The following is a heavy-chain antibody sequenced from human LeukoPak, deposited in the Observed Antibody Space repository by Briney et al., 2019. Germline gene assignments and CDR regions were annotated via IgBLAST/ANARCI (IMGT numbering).Heavy chain of an antibody. Sequence: GGSLRLSCAASGFTFSTYSMNWVRQAPGKGLEWVSSITSSSSYIKYADSVKGRFTISRDNAKNSLYLQMNSLRAEDTAVYYCARVKAGATIENFYYYYMDVWGKGTTVTVSS. D-gene: IGHD1-26*01. CDR1: GFTFSTYS. J-gene: IGHJ6*03. CDR2: ITSSSSYI. CDR3: ARVKAGATIENFYYYYMDV. V-gene: IGHV3-21*01.